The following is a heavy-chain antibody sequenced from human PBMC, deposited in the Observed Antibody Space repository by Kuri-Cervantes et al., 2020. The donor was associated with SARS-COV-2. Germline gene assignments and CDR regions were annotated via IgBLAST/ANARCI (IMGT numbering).Heavy chain of an antibody. CDR2: ITISGLST. CDR3: AKIAGYNSGWYDD. V-gene: IGHV3-23*01. J-gene: IGHJ5*02. CDR1: GFTFSHYA. Sequence: GSLRLSCGASGFTFSHYAMSWFRQAPGKGLEWVSTITISGLSTHYADSVKGRFTTSRDNSKNTVYLQMNSLRADDTAVYYCAKIAGYNSGWYDDWGQGTLVTVSS. D-gene: IGHD6-19*01.